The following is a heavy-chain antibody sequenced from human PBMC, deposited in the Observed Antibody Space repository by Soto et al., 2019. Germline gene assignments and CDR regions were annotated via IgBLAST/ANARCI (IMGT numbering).Heavy chain of an antibody. CDR2: IWSDASKK. V-gene: IGHV3-33*01. Sequence: GGSLRLSCAASGFTFSNYGMHWVRQAPDRGLEWVAVIWSDASKKSYAESVKGRFTISRDDSRKTLYLEMNSLRVDDTGVYYCVRSHYGSGSYYNSGDVWGQGTMVTVSS. CDR3: VRSHYGSGSYYNSGDV. CDR1: GFTFSNYG. D-gene: IGHD3-10*01. J-gene: IGHJ3*01.